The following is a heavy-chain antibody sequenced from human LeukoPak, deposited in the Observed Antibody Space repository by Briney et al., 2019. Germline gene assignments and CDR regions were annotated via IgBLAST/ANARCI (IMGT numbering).Heavy chain of an antibody. D-gene: IGHD6-25*01. CDR3: ARTIAAAGPPSFDY. J-gene: IGHJ4*02. V-gene: IGHV4-39*01. Sequence: SETLSLTCSVSGGSITSGGYYWSWIRQPPGKGLEWIGGIYYSGSTFYNPSLKSRVTISVDTSKNQFSLKLTSVTAADTAVYYSARTIAAAGPPSFDYWGQGTLVTVPS. CDR2: IYYSGST. CDR1: GGSITSGGYY.